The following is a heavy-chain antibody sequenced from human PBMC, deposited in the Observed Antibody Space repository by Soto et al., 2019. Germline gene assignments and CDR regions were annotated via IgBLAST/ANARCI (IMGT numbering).Heavy chain of an antibody. D-gene: IGHD1-26*01. V-gene: IGHV4-59*01. CDR2: IYYSGST. CDR3: ARVVGDEGNWFDP. CDR1: GGSISSYY. Sequence: SETLSLTCTVSGGSISSYYWSWIRQPPGKGLEWIGYIYYSGSTNYNPSLKSRVTISVDTSKNQFSLKLSSVTAADTAVYYCARVVGDEGNWFDPWGQGTLVTVSS. J-gene: IGHJ5*02.